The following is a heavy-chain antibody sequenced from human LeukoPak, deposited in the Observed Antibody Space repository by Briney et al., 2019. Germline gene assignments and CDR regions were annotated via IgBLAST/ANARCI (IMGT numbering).Heavy chain of an antibody. V-gene: IGHV3-74*01. D-gene: IGHD4-17*01. CDR3: ARQIYGDYAFRFDP. J-gene: IGHJ5*02. CDR2: INSDGSST. CDR1: GFTFSSYW. Sequence: GGSLRLSCAASGFTFSSYWMRWVRHAPGKGLVWVSRINSDGSSTSYADSVKGRFTISRDNAKNTLYLQMNSLRAEDTAVYYCARQIYGDYAFRFDPWGQGTLVTVSS.